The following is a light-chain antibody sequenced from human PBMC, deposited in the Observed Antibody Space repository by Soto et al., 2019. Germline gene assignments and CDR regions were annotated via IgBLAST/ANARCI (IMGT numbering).Light chain of an antibody. CDR3: QQYNNWPHT. CDR2: GAS. V-gene: IGKV3-15*01. Sequence: EIVMTQSPATLSVSPGERATLSCRASQSVSSNLALYQQKPGQAPRLLIYGASTRATGIPARFSGSGSGTEFNLTISSLQSEDFAVYYCQQYNNWPHTFGQGTKLEIK. J-gene: IGKJ2*01. CDR1: QSVSSN.